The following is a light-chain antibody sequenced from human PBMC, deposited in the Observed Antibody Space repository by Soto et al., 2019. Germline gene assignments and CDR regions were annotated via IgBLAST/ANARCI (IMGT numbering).Light chain of an antibody. Sequence: EIVLTQSPGTLSLSPGERGALSCRASQSVSSNYVAWYQQKPGQAHRLLISGASNRATGTQDRFRGSGSGTDFTLTITRLEPEDFAVYYCNQYGSAPWTFGQGTKVDIK. CDR1: QSVSSNY. CDR3: NQYGSAPWT. CDR2: GAS. J-gene: IGKJ1*01. V-gene: IGKV3-20*01.